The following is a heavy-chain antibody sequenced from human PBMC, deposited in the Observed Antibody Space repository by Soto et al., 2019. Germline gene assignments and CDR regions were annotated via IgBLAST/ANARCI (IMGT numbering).Heavy chain of an antibody. CDR2: ISAYNGNT. CDR1: GYTIASNA. CDR3: VRYGATTAFDY. J-gene: IGHJ4*02. Sequence: ASAKVSCKACGYTIASNAICWLRQAPGQRHERMGWISAYNGNTYYAQKLQGRVTMTTDTSTSTAYMELRSLRSYDSSVYYCVRYGATTAFDYWGQGTLVTVSS. V-gene: IGHV1-18*01. D-gene: IGHD1-26*01.